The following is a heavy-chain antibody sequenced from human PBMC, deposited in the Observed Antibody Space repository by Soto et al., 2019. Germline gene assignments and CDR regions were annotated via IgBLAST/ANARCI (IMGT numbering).Heavy chain of an antibody. CDR1: GYTLASYD. CDR3: ERPLVVESCTYGLCQVGYSFDL. J-gene: IGHJ3*01. CDR2: MNPNSGNT. V-gene: IGHV1-8*01. Sequence: QVQLVQSGAEVMKPGASVKVSCKASGYTLASYDINWVRQATGQGLEWMGWMNPNSGNTGYAQKFQGRVIMTRNTATNTAYLELSNLRSEETAVNYCERPLVVESCTYGLCQVGYSFDLWGQGTIVTVSS. D-gene: IGHD2-8*01.